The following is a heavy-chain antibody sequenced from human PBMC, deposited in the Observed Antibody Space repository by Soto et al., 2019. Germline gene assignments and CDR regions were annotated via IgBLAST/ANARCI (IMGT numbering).Heavy chain of an antibody. Sequence: ASVKVSCKASGYTFTGYYMHWVRQAPGQGLEWMGWINPNSGGTNYAQKFQGRVTMTRDTSISTAYMELSRLRSDDTAVYYCARYYDSSGYFPGDAFDIWGQGTMVTVSS. CDR2: INPNSGGT. CDR3: ARYYDSSGYFPGDAFDI. V-gene: IGHV1-2*02. J-gene: IGHJ3*02. D-gene: IGHD3-22*01. CDR1: GYTFTGYY.